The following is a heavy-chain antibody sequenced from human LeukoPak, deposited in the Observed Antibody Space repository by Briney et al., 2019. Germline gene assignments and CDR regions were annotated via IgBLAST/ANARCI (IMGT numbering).Heavy chain of an antibody. D-gene: IGHD2-15*01. Sequence: GGSLRLSCAASGFTFSSYSMNWVRQAPGKGLEWVSSISSSSSYIYYADSVKGRFTISRDNAKNSLYLQMNSLRAEDTAVYYCAKGWDIVVVVAARFDYWGQGTLVTVSS. V-gene: IGHV3-21*04. CDR2: ISSSSSYI. CDR1: GFTFSSYS. J-gene: IGHJ4*02. CDR3: AKGWDIVVVVAARFDY.